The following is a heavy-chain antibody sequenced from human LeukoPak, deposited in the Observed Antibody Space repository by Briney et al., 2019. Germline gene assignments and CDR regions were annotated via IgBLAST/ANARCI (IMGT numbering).Heavy chain of an antibody. CDR3: ARARVPKASPFDY. CDR1: GGSISSSSYY. J-gene: IGHJ4*02. V-gene: IGHV4-39*07. CDR2: IYYSGST. D-gene: IGHD1-1*01. Sequence: SETLSLTCTVSGGSISSSSYYWGWIRQPPGKGLEWIGSIYYSGSTYYNPSLKSRVTISVDTSKNQFSLKLSSVTAADTAVYYCARARVPKASPFDYWGQGTLVTVSS.